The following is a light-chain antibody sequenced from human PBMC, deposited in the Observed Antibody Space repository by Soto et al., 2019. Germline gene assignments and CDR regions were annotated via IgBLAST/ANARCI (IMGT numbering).Light chain of an antibody. Sequence: EIVSTQSPATLSLSPGERATLSCRASQSVSSYLAWYQHKPGQAPRLLIYDASKRATGIPARFSGSGSGTDFTLTISSLEPEDSAVYYCQQRANWPHTFGQGTKLEIK. CDR1: QSVSSY. CDR3: QQRANWPHT. J-gene: IGKJ2*01. CDR2: DAS. V-gene: IGKV3-11*01.